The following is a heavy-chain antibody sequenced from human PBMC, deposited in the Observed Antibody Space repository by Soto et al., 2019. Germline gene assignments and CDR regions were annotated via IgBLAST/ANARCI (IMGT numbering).Heavy chain of an antibody. V-gene: IGHV3-74*01. CDR1: GFTFSRYW. J-gene: IGHJ6*02. CDR3: GRAYRAIFGVVIIRYYGMDV. CDR2: INSDGSST. D-gene: IGHD3-3*01. Sequence: GVSLRLYCAAAGFTFSRYWMHWVRQAPGKGLVWVSRINSDGSSTSYADSVKGRFTISRDNAKNTLYLQMNSLRAEDTAVYYCGRAYRAIFGVVIIRYYGMDVWGQGTTVTVSS.